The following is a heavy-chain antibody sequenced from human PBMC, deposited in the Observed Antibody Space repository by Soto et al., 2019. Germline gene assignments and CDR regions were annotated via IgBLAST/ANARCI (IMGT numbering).Heavy chain of an antibody. D-gene: IGHD2-2*01. Sequence: QVQLQESGPGLVKPSETLSLTCTVSGDSISSFYWTWIRQPPGKGLEWVGYIFSSGSTNYNPSLKSRVTISVDTSENQFSLKLTSVTAADTAKYYCARVGYCSSTPCWPIGYFEYWGQGTLVTVSS. CDR3: ARVGYCSSTPCWPIGYFEY. V-gene: IGHV4-59*01. J-gene: IGHJ4*02. CDR2: IFSSGST. CDR1: GDSISSFY.